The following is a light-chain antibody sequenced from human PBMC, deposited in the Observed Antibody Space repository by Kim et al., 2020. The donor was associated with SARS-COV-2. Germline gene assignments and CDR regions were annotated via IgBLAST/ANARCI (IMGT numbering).Light chain of an antibody. Sequence: DIQMTQSPSSLSASVGDRVTITCRASQSISSYLFWYQQKPGKAPKLLIYAASSLQSGVPSRFSGSGSGTDFTLTISSLQPEDFATYYCHQSYSTPPITFGQGTRLEIK. J-gene: IGKJ5*01. CDR2: AAS. CDR1: QSISSY. V-gene: IGKV1-39*01. CDR3: HQSYSTPPIT.